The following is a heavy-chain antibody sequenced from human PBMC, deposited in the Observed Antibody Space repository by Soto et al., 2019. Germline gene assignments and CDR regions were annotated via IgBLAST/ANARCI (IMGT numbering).Heavy chain of an antibody. CDR3: ARRGGAARPFDY. CDR2: IYYSGST. J-gene: IGHJ4*02. D-gene: IGHD6-6*01. Sequence: TSETLSLTCTVSGGPISSSSYYWGWIRQPPGKGLEWIGSIYYSGSTYYNPSLKSRVTISVDTSKNQFSLKLSSVTAADTAVYYCARRGGAARPFDYWGQGTLVTVSS. CDR1: GGPISSSSYY. V-gene: IGHV4-39*01.